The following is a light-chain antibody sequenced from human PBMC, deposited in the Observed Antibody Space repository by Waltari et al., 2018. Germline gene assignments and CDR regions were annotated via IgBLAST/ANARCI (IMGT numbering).Light chain of an antibody. J-gene: IGLJ2*01. Sequence: QSVLTQPPSVSGAPGQTVTISCIGGSSNIGSAYEVHRYQQLPQTAPKLLIYASTYRPLEISDRYSGSKSGTSAALVITGVQIEDEAVDYCQSYDTRLSASVIFGGGTELTVL. V-gene: IGLV1-40*01. CDR2: AST. CDR1: SSNIGSAYE. CDR3: QSYDTRLSASVI.